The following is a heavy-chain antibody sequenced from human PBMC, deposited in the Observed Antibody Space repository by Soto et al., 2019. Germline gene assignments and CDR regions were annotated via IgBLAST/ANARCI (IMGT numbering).Heavy chain of an antibody. V-gene: IGHV1-69*01. D-gene: IGHD5-18*01. Sequence: QVQLVQSGAEVKKPGSSVKVSCKASGGTFSSYAISWVRQAPGQGLEWMGGIIPIFGTANYAQKFQGRVTITADESTSTAYMELSSLRSEDTAVYYCARELFVDTAMVRGGDYYYYGMDVWGQGTTVTVSS. CDR1: GGTFSSYA. CDR2: IIPIFGTA. CDR3: ARELFVDTAMVRGGDYYYYGMDV. J-gene: IGHJ6*02.